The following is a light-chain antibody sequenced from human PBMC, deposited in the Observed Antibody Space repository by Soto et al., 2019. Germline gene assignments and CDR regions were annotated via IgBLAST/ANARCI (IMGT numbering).Light chain of an antibody. CDR2: QDT. Sequence: SYELTQPPSVSVSPGQTASITCSGDKLGTKYACWYQQKPGQSPVLVIYQDTKRPSGIPERFAGSNSGNMATLTISGTQAMDEADYYCQAWDRSTVVFGGGTKLTVL. CDR3: QAWDRSTVV. CDR1: KLGTKY. J-gene: IGLJ2*01. V-gene: IGLV3-1*01.